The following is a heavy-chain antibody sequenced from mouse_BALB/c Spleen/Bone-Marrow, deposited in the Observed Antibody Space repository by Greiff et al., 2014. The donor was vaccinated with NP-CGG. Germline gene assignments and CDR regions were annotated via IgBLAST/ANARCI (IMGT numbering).Heavy chain of an antibody. V-gene: IGHV1-54*01. CDR3: ARGITTGYFDY. CDR1: GYAFTNYL. Sequence: QVQLKQSGAELVRPGTSVKVSCKASGYAFTNYLIEWVKQRPGQGLEWIGVINPGSGGTNYNEKLKGKATLTADKSSSTAYMQLSSLTSDDSAVYFCARGITTGYFDYWGQGTTLTVSS. J-gene: IGHJ2*01. CDR2: INPGSGGT. D-gene: IGHD1-1*01.